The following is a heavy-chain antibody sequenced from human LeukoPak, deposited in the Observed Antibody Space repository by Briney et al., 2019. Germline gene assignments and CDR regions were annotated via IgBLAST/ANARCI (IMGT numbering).Heavy chain of an antibody. D-gene: IGHD1-1*01. CDR3: AKGVQLEGPDAFDI. Sequence: TGVSLRLSCAAYAFTFDDYDMLWVRQAPGKGLEWVTGLSWSSGSIVYADSVKGRFTISRDNDKNSLDLQMNSLRAEDTALYYCAKGVQLEGPDAFDIWGQGTMVTVSS. J-gene: IGHJ3*02. CDR2: LSWSSGSI. V-gene: IGHV3-9*01. CDR1: AFTFDDYD.